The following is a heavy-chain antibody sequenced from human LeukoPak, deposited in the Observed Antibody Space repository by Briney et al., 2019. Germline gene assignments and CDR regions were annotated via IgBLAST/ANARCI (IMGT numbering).Heavy chain of an antibody. V-gene: IGHV3-74*01. J-gene: IGHJ4*02. CDR1: GFTFSTYW. CDR2: IDGEGSVT. Sequence: AGSLRLSCAASGFTFSTYWMHWVRQAPGKGLVWVSRIDGEGSVTKYTDSVKGRFTISRDNAKNTVYLQMNSLRAEDTAVYYCTTGGSYFFDYWGQGTLVTVSS. CDR3: TTGGSYFFDY. D-gene: IGHD1-1*01.